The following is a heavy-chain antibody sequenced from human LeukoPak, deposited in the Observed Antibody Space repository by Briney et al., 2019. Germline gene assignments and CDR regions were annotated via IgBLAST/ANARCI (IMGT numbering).Heavy chain of an antibody. CDR1: GFTFSDYY. J-gene: IGHJ4*02. CDR2: ISGSSGYT. Sequence: GGSLRLSCAASGFTFSDYYMSWVRQAPGKGPEWVSYISGSSGYTKYADSVKGRFTISRDNAKNSLYLQVNSLRAEDTAVYYCARGTGTTAYFDYWGQGTPVTVSS. D-gene: IGHD1-1*01. CDR3: ARGTGTTAYFDY. V-gene: IGHV3-11*06.